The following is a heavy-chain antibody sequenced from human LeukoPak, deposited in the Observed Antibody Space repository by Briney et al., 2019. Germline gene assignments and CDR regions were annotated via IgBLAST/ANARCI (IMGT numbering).Heavy chain of an antibody. V-gene: IGHV4-59*08. D-gene: IGHD5-18*01. CDR2: VYYTGST. CDR1: GGSISSYY. CDR3: ATSSDTASAY. J-gene: IGHJ4*02. Sequence: PSETLSLTCTVSGGSISSYYWSWIRQPPGKGLEWIGYVYYTGSTNYNPSLKSRVTISIDTSKNQFSLKLSSVTAADTAVYYCATSSDTASAYWGQGTLVTVSS.